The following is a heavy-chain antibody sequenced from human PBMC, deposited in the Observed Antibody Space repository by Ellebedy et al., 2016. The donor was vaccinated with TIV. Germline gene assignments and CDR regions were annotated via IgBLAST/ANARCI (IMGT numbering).Heavy chain of an antibody. CDR3: AGALAKDPRWHTYGMDV. Sequence: ASVKVSCKASEYTFNTYSLHWVRQAPGQGLEWMGGFFPVFGTPTYPQKFQGRVTITADESTTTAYMELSSLRSEDTAVYYCAGALAKDPRWHTYGMDVWGQGTTVTVSS. V-gene: IGHV1-69*13. CDR1: EYTFNTYS. J-gene: IGHJ6*02. D-gene: IGHD5-24*01. CDR2: FFPVFGTP.